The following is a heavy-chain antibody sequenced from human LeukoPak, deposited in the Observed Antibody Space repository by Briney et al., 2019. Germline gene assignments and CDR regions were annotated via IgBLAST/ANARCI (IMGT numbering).Heavy chain of an antibody. Sequence: GGALRLSCAASGLTISSDGMHWVRPAPGKGLEWVAVISYDGTIRNYADSVKGRFTISRDNSKNTLYLQMNSLTAEDTALYYCAKGGCSSTTCYLANPWGQGTLVTVSS. J-gene: IGHJ5*02. V-gene: IGHV3-30*18. CDR2: ISYDGTIR. D-gene: IGHD2-2*01. CDR1: GLTISSDG. CDR3: AKGGCSSTTCYLANP.